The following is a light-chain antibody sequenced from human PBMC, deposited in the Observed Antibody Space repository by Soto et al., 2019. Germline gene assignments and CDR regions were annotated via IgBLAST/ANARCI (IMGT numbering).Light chain of an antibody. V-gene: IGKV1-33*01. CDR1: QDIRNY. J-gene: IGKJ2*01. Sequence: DIQMTQSPSSLSASVGDRITITCQASQDIRNYLNWYQQKPGKAPSLLIYDASNLEAGVPSRISGGGSGTNFTFTISSLQPEDIATYYCQQYDNLPRYTFGQGTRLEI. CDR3: QQYDNLPRYT. CDR2: DAS.